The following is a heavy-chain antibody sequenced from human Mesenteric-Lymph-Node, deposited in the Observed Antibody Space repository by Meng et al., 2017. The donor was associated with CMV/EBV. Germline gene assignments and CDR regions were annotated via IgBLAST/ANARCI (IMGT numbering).Heavy chain of an antibody. D-gene: IGHD6-13*01. V-gene: IGHV3-9*01. CDR1: GFTFDEYA. CDR2: ISWNSGTI. Sequence: SLKISCVASGFTFDEYALHWVRQAPGKGLEWVSGISWNSGTIGYADSVRGRFTISRDNARNSLYLEMNSLRAEDTALYYCAKDLSSSWYGRFDYWGQGTLVTVSS. CDR3: AKDLSSSWYGRFDY. J-gene: IGHJ4*02.